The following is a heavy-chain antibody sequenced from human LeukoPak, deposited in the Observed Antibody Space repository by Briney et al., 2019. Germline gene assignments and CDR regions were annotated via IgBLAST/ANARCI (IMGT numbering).Heavy chain of an antibody. CDR3: TTDLAITMIRGVIVD. Sequence: GGSLRLSCAASGFSFTNAWMTWVRQAPGKGLEWVGRIKSKGDGETTDYAASVKGRFSMSRDDSKATLYLQMNWPKVEDTAVYYRTTDLAITMIRGVIVDWGQGTLVTVSS. CDR2: IKSKGDGETT. J-gene: IGHJ4*02. V-gene: IGHV3-15*01. CDR1: GFSFTNAW. D-gene: IGHD3-10*01.